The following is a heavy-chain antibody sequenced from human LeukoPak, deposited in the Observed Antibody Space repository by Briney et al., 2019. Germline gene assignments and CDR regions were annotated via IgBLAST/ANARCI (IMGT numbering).Heavy chain of an antibody. CDR3: ARHGTDY. Sequence: SETLSLTCTGSGGSISGYYWSWIRQPPGKGLEWIGYIYYGGSTNYNPSLKSRVTMSVVKSKNLFSLNLSSVTAADTAVYYCARHGTDYWGQGTLVTVSP. V-gene: IGHV4-59*08. CDR1: GGSISGYY. CDR2: IYYGGST. J-gene: IGHJ4*02.